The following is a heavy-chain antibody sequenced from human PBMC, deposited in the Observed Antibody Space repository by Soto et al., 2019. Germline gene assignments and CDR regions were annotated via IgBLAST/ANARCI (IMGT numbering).Heavy chain of an antibody. CDR3: ARGSRTALEWLLPDYYYYMDV. Sequence: GASVKVSCKASGYTFTSYDINWVRQATGQGLEWMGWMNPNSGNTGYAQKFQGRVTMTRNTSISTAYMELSSLRSEDTAVYYCARGSRTALEWLLPDYYYYMDVWGKGTTVTVSS. CDR1: GYTFTSYD. V-gene: IGHV1-8*01. CDR2: MNPNSGNT. D-gene: IGHD3-3*01. J-gene: IGHJ6*03.